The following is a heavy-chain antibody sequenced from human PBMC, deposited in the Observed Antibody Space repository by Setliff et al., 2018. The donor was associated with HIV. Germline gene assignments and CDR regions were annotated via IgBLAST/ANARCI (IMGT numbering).Heavy chain of an antibody. Sequence: SETLSLTCTVSSGYMSGHFWTWIRQTPGEGLEWIGNIYLGETTNYNPSLQSRVSISMDTSKNQFSLKLHSVTAADTAIYHCAKGGASSHWLGPWGQGTLVTVSS. CDR1: SGYMSGHF. V-gene: IGHV4-59*11. D-gene: IGHD3-16*01. CDR2: IYLGETT. CDR3: AKGGASSHWLGP. J-gene: IGHJ5*02.